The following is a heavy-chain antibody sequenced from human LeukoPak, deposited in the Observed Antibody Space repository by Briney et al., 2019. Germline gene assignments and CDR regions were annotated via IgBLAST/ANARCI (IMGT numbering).Heavy chain of an antibody. D-gene: IGHD6-13*01. J-gene: IGHJ1*01. CDR1: GFTFSSYA. Sequence: GGSLRLSCAASGFTFSSYAMSWVRQAPGKGLEWVSAISGSGGSTYYADSVKGRFTISRDNSKNTLYLQMNSLGAEDTAVYYCATHSSSWYEYFQHWGQGTLVTVSS. CDR3: ATHSSSWYEYFQH. V-gene: IGHV3-23*01. CDR2: ISGSGGST.